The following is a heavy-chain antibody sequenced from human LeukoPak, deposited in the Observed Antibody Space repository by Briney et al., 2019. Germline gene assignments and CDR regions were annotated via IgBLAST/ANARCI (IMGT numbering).Heavy chain of an antibody. CDR1: GFTFSDYY. V-gene: IGHV3-11*04. CDR3: ARVYCSGGSCYSDYNGMDV. J-gene: IGHJ6*02. D-gene: IGHD2-15*01. CDR2: ISSSGSTI. Sequence: GGSLRLSCAASGFTFSDYYMSWIRQAPGKGLEWVSYISSSGSTIYYADSVKGRFTISRDNAKNSLYLQMNSLRAEDTAVYSCARVYCSGGSCYSDYNGMDVWGQGTTVTVSS.